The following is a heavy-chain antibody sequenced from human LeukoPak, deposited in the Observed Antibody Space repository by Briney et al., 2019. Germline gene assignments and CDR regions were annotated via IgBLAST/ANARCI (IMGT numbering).Heavy chain of an antibody. J-gene: IGHJ5*02. CDR1: GGSISSSSYY. Sequence: PSETLSLTCTVSGGSISSSSYYWGWIRQPPGKGLEWIGTIYYTGNTYYSPSLKSRVTISVDTSKNQFSLKLSSVTAADTAVYYCARDRAGYCSGGSCYSGSWFDPWGQGTLVTVSS. D-gene: IGHD2-15*01. V-gene: IGHV4-39*07. CDR3: ARDRAGYCSGGSCYSGSWFDP. CDR2: IYYTGNT.